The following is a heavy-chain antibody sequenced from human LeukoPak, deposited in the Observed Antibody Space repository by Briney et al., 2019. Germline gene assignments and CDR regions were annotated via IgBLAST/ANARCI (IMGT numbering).Heavy chain of an antibody. V-gene: IGHV7-4-1*02. CDR3: ARRAVVRGVRGAFDI. CDR2: INTNTGNP. D-gene: IGHD3-10*01. CDR1: GYTFTSYA. Sequence: ASVKVSCKASGYTFTSYAMNCVRQAPGQGLEWMGWINTNTGNPTYAQGFTGRFVFSLDTSVSTAYLQISSLKAEDTAVYYCARRAVVRGVRGAFDIWGQGTMVTVSS. J-gene: IGHJ3*02.